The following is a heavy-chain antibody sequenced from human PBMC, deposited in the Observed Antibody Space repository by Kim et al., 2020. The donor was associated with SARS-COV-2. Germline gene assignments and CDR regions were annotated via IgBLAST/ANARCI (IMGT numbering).Heavy chain of an antibody. CDR3: ARDHCTGGVCSGFDY. D-gene: IGHD2-8*02. V-gene: IGHV4-31*02. J-gene: IGHJ4*02. Sequence: PSRKSRVNISVDTSKNQFSLKLSSVTAADTAVYYCARDHCTGGVCSGFDYWGQGTLVTVSS.